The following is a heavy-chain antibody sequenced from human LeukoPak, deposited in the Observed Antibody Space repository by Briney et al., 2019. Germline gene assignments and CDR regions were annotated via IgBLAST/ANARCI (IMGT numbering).Heavy chain of an antibody. CDR1: GFTFSSYN. V-gene: IGHV3-21*01. J-gene: IGHJ4*02. CDR2: ISTASDYI. CDR3: ARAGSGWYNSFDY. D-gene: IGHD6-19*01. Sequence: GGSLRLSCAASGFTFSSYNMNWVRQAPGKGLEWVSSISTASDYIYYADSLKGRFTISRDNGKNTLYLQMNSLRVEDTAVYYCARAGSGWYNSFDYWGQGTLVTVSS.